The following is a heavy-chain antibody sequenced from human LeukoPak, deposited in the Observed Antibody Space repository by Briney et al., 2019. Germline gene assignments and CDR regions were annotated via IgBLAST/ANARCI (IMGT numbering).Heavy chain of an antibody. CDR2: VYDSGAT. Sequence: PSETLSLTCSVSGGSISTYYWSWVRQPPGRGLEWIGYVYDSGATNYNPSLKSRLTISVDTSKNQFSLKLTSVTAADTAVYYCARGAPPQNWGQGTLVTVSS. V-gene: IGHV4-59*12. CDR3: ARGAPPQN. J-gene: IGHJ4*02. CDR1: GGSISTYY.